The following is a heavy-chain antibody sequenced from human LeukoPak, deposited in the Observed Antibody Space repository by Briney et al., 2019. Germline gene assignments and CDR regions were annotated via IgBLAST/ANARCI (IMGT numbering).Heavy chain of an antibody. CDR3: ASRRVVGDFQH. D-gene: IGHD2-2*01. Sequence: GGSLRLSCAASGFTLSDYYMSWIRQAPGKGLEWVTYISSSSSYTNYADSVKGRFTISRDNAKNSLYLQMNSLRAEDTAVYYCASRRVVGDFQHWGQGTLVTVSS. CDR2: ISSSSSYT. CDR1: GFTLSDYY. V-gene: IGHV3-11*03. J-gene: IGHJ1*01.